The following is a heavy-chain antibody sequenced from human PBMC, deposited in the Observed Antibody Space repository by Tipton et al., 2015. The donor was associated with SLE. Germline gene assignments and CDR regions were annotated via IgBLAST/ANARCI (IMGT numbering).Heavy chain of an antibody. CDR2: IYYSGST. J-gene: IGHJ4*02. CDR1: GGSISSINYF. CDR3: ATFSQSRLFDY. Sequence: TLSLTCTVSGGSISSINYFWGWIRQPPGKGLEWVGTIYYSGSTYYNLSLKSRVTISVDTSRNHFSLRLISVTAADTAVYYCATFSQSRLFDYWGQGRLVTVSS. V-gene: IGHV4-39*07. D-gene: IGHD3-3*02.